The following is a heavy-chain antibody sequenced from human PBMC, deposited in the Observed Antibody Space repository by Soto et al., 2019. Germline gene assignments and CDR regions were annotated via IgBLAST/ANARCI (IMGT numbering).Heavy chain of an antibody. Sequence: QVQLVESGGGVVQPGRSLRLSCAASGFTFSSYGMNWVRQAPGKGLEWVAVIWYDGSNKYYADSVKGRFTISRDNSKNTLYLQMNSLRAEDTAVYYCARDRALVLTGYHEVYYYYGMDVWGQGTTVTVSS. CDR2: IWYDGSNK. J-gene: IGHJ6*02. V-gene: IGHV3-33*01. CDR1: GFTFSSYG. D-gene: IGHD3-9*01. CDR3: ARDRALVLTGYHEVYYYYGMDV.